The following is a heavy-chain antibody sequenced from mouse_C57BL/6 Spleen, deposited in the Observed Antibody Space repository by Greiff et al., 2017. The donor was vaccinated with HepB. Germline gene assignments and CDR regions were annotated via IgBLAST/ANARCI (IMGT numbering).Heavy chain of an antibody. D-gene: IGHD1-1*01. CDR2: INPNYGTT. Sequence: VQLQQSGPELVKPGASVKISCKASGYSFTDYNMNWVKQSNGKSLEWIGVINPNYGTTSYNQKFKGKATLTVDQSSSTAYMQLNSLTSEDSAVYYCARIYYYGSSQYYYAMDYWGQGTSVTVSS. CDR3: ARIYYYGSSQYYYAMDY. V-gene: IGHV1-39*01. J-gene: IGHJ4*01. CDR1: GYSFTDYN.